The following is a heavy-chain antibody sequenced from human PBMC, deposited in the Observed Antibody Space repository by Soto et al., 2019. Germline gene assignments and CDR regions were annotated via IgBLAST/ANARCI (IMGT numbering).Heavy chain of an antibody. J-gene: IGHJ6*02. Sequence: QVQLVESGGGVVQPGRSLRLSCAASRFTFSNYAMHWVRQAPGKGLEWVAVISYSGSNKVSLDSVKGRFTISRDNSKNTLYLQMNSLRLEDTAVYYCVRGDREDIAVVVGARPGECGMDVWVHGTTVTVSS. V-gene: IGHV3-30-3*01. CDR2: ISYSGSNK. CDR3: VRGDREDIAVVVGARPGECGMDV. CDR1: RFTFSNYA. D-gene: IGHD2-15*01.